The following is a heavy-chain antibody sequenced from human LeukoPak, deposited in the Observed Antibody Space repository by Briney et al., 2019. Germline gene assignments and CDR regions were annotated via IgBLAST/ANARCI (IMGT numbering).Heavy chain of an antibody. CDR2: ISGSGGST. D-gene: IGHD2-2*01. Sequence: PGGSLRLSCAASGFTFSSYAMSWVRQAPGKGLEWVSVISGSGGSTYYADSVKGRSTTSRDNSKNTLYLQMNSLRAEDTAVYYCAKYLPNQLLKDWGQGTLVTVSS. CDR1: GFTFSSYA. J-gene: IGHJ4*02. V-gene: IGHV3-23*01. CDR3: AKYLPNQLLKD.